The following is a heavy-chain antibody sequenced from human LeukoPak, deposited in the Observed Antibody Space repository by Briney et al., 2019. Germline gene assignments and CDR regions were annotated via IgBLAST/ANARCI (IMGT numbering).Heavy chain of an antibody. CDR3: ARDQGYCSGGSCYPGHFDY. CDR1: GFTFSNYA. J-gene: IGHJ4*02. Sequence: GGSLRLSCSASGFTFSNYAMHWVRQAPGKGLEYVSAISSNGGSTYYADSVKGRFTISRDNSKNTLYLQMNSLRAEDTAVYYCARDQGYCSGGSCYPGHFDYWGQGTLVTVSS. D-gene: IGHD2-15*01. V-gene: IGHV3-64*04. CDR2: ISSNGGST.